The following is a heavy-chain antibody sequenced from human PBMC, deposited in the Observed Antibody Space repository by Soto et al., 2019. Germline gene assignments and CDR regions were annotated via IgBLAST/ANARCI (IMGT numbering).Heavy chain of an antibody. J-gene: IGHJ4*02. CDR2: SHNSGST. CDR3: ARHYGSGTYPLDY. D-gene: IGHD3-10*01. V-gene: IGHV4-59*08. Sequence: QVQLQESGPGLVKPSETLSLTCTVSGGSISGYYWGWIRQPPGKGLEYIGYSHNSGSTNYNPSLKSGVTMSVDTSKNQISPKLISITAADTAVYYCARHYGSGTYPLDYWGQGTLVTVSS. CDR1: GGSISGYY.